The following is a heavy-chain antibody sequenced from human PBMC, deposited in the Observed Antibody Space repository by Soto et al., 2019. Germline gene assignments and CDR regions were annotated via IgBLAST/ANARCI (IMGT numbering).Heavy chain of an antibody. D-gene: IGHD4-17*01. CDR3: AGSMIVDYGDYEPP. CDR2: ISYDGSNK. J-gene: IGHJ5*02. Sequence: VGSLRLSCAASGFTFSSYAMHWVRQAPGKGLEWVAVISYDGSNKYYADSVKGRFTISRDNAKNSLYLQMNSLRAEDTAVYYCAGSMIVDYGDYEPPWGQGTLVTVSS. CDR1: GFTFSSYA. V-gene: IGHV3-30-3*01.